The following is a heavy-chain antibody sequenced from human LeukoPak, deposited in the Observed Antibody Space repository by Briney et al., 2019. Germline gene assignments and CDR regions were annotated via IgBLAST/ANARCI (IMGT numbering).Heavy chain of an antibody. D-gene: IGHD6-13*01. J-gene: IGHJ5*02. CDR1: GYTFSAYY. Sequence: GASVKVSCKASGYTFSAYYIHWVRQAPGQGLEWMGWINPHSGNTNYAQKFQGRVTMTKDTSTTTAYMELTRLGSDDTAVYYCARDFSISWSNWFDPWGQGTLVTVSS. CDR2: INPHSGNT. V-gene: IGHV1-2*02. CDR3: ARDFSISWSNWFDP.